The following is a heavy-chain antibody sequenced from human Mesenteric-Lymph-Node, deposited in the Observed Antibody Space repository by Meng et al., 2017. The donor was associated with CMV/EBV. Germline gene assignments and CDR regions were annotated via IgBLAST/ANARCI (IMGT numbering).Heavy chain of an antibody. CDR1: GGSISGAGYY. CDR3: AIDTSGYYHFHY. J-gene: IGHJ4*02. Sequence: CTGSGGSISGAGYYCSWLRQHPGKGLEWIGYIYYSGTASYNPSLKSRVTMSVDTSKNQFSLKLTSVTAADTALYYCAIDTSGYYHFHYWGQGTLVTVSS. CDR2: IYYSGTA. D-gene: IGHD3-22*01. V-gene: IGHV4-31*03.